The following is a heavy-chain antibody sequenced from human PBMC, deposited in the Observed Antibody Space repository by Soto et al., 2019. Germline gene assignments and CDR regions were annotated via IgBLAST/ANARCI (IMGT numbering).Heavy chain of an antibody. CDR2: ISGSGGST. V-gene: IGHV3-23*01. D-gene: IGHD6-13*01. J-gene: IGHJ4*02. CDR3: AKDKKRNGQQQLYYFDY. CDR1: GFTFSSYA. Sequence: GESLKISCAASGFTFSSYAMSWVRQAPGKGLEWVSAISGSGGSTYYADSVKGRFTISRDNSKNTLYLQMNSLRAEDTAVYYCAKDKKRNGQQQLYYFDYWGQGTLVTVSS.